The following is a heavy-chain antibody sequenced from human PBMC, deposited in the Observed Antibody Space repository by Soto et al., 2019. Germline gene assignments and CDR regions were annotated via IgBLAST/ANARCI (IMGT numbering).Heavy chain of an antibody. Sequence: QVQLVQSGAEVKKPGASVKVSCKASGYTFTSYAMQWVRQAPGQRLEWMGWINAGNGNTKYSQKFQGRVTITSDTSASTDYMELGSRRSEVTAVYYCARDLGGWTDSWGQGTLVTVSS. V-gene: IGHV1-3*01. J-gene: IGHJ4*02. CDR1: GYTFTSYA. D-gene: IGHD6-19*01. CDR3: ARDLGGWTDS. CDR2: INAGNGNT.